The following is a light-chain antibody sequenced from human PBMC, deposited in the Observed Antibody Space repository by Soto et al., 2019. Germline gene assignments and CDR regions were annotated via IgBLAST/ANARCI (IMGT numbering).Light chain of an antibody. Sequence: EIVLTQSPATVSLSPGESATLSCRASQNIHGFLAWYQQRPGQAPRLLIYDASFRTTGIPARFNGSGSGTDFTLTITRLEPEDFAVYYCQQRLFWPLFTFGQGTRLEIK. V-gene: IGKV3-11*01. CDR2: DAS. J-gene: IGKJ2*01. CDR3: QQRLFWPLFT. CDR1: QNIHGF.